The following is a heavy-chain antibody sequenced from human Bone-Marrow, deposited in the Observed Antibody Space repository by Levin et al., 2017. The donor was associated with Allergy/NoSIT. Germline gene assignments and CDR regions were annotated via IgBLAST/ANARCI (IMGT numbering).Heavy chain of an antibody. J-gene: IGHJ4*02. V-gene: IGHV3-74*01. D-gene: IGHD3-10*01. CDR3: ARGTMVRQLDGDY. Sequence: GESLKISCAVSGFTFSSDWMHWVRRGPGKGLVWVSLINNDGSMSNFADSVKGRFTISRDNIKNTVYLQMNSLRVEDTAVYYCARGTMVRQLDGDYWGQGTLVTVSA. CDR1: GFTFSSDW. CDR2: INNDGSMS.